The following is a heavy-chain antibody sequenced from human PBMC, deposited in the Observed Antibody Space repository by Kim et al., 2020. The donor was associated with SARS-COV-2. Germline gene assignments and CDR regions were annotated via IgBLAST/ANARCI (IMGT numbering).Heavy chain of an antibody. CDR1: GYTFTSYA. CDR3: AVSSGWYNWFDP. CDR2: INAGNGNT. Sequence: ASVKVSCKASGYTFTSYAMHWVRQAPGQRLEWMGWINAGNGNTKYLQKFQGRVTITRDTSASTAYMELSSLRSEDTAVYYCAVSSGWYNWFDPWGQGTLVTVSS. V-gene: IGHV1-3*01. D-gene: IGHD6-19*01. J-gene: IGHJ5*02.